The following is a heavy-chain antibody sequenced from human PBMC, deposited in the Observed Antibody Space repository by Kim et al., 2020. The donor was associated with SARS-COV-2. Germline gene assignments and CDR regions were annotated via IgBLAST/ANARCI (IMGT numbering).Heavy chain of an antibody. CDR3: ARDLAYSSGWFDP. Sequence: GGSLRLSCAASGFTFSSYSMNWVRQAPGKGLEWVSSISSSSSYIYYADSVKGRFTISRDNAKNSLYLQMNSLRAEDTAVYYCARDLAYSSGWFDPWGQGTLVTVSS. J-gene: IGHJ5*02. V-gene: IGHV3-21*01. CDR2: ISSSSSYI. D-gene: IGHD6-19*01. CDR1: GFTFSSYS.